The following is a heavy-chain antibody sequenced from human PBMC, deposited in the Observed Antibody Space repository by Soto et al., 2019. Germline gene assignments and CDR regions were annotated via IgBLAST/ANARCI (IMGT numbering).Heavy chain of an antibody. CDR2: IDPSDSYT. Sequence: RGESLKISCKGSGYSFTSYWISWVRQMPGKGLEWMGRIDPSDSYTNYSPSFQGHVTISADKSISTAYLQWSSLKASDTAMYYCARRSGSYYHYYYYGMDVWGQGTTVTVSS. J-gene: IGHJ6*02. CDR1: GYSFTSYW. V-gene: IGHV5-10-1*01. D-gene: IGHD1-26*01. CDR3: ARRSGSYYHYYYYGMDV.